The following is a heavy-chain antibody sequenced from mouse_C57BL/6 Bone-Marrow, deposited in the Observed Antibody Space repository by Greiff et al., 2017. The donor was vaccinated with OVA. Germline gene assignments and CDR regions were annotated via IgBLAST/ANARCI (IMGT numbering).Heavy chain of an antibody. CDR1: GYAFSSSW. CDR2: IYPGDGDT. V-gene: IGHV1-82*01. Sequence: QVQLQQSGPELVKPGASVKISCKASGYAFSSSWMNWVKQRPGKGLEWIGRIYPGDGDTNYNGKFKGKATLTADKSSSTAYMQLSSLTSEDSAVYFCARGTTVVAKMGFDYWGKGTTLTVSS. J-gene: IGHJ2*01. CDR3: ARGTTVVAKMGFDY. D-gene: IGHD1-1*01.